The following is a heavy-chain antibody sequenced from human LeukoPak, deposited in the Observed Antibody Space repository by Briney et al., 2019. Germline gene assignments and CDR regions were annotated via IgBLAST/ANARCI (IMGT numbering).Heavy chain of an antibody. D-gene: IGHD2-15*01. CDR2: INTNTGNP. CDR1: GGTFSSYA. J-gene: IGHJ1*01. CDR3: ARESRGGTVVVVAATPSEYFQH. Sequence: GSSVKVSCKASGGTFSSYAISWVRQAPGQGLEWMGWINTNTGNPTYAQGFTGRFVFSLDTSVSTAYLQISSLKAEDTAVYYCARESRGGTVVVVAATPSEYFQHWGQGTLVTVSS. V-gene: IGHV7-4-1*02.